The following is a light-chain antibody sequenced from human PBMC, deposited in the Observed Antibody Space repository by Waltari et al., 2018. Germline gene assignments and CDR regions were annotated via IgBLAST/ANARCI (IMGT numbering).Light chain of an antibody. CDR2: FGS. Sequence: DIVMTQSPLSLPVTPGEPASISCRSSQSLLHTNGYNLLDWYLQKPGQSPQLLIYFGSNRASGCPDRFSGSGSGRDFTLKSNRVEAEDVGVYYCMQALQTPWTFGQGTKVEIK. CDR1: QSLLHTNGYNL. V-gene: IGKV2-28*01. CDR3: MQALQTPWT. J-gene: IGKJ1*01.